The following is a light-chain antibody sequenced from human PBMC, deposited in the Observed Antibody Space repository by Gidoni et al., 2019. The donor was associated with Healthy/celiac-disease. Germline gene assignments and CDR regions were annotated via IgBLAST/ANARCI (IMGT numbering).Light chain of an antibody. V-gene: IGKV3-20*01. Sequence: EIVLTQSPGTLSLSPGERATLSCRASQSVSSSYLAWYQQKPGQAPRLLIYGASSRATGIPDRFSGSGSGTDFTLTISRLEPEDFAVYYCQQYGSSPRGVTFGPXTKVDIK. CDR2: GAS. J-gene: IGKJ3*01. CDR1: QSVSSSY. CDR3: QQYGSSPRGVT.